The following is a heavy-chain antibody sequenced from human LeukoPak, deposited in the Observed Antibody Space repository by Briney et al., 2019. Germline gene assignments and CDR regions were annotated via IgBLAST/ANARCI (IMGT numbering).Heavy chain of an antibody. D-gene: IGHD6-13*01. CDR2: IYYSGST. J-gene: IGHJ4*02. CDR3: ARENSFSSWQRKFFDY. V-gene: IGHV4-59*01. CDR1: GDSINSYY. Sequence: PSGTLSLTCTVSGDSINSYYWSWIRQPPGKGLEWIGYIYYSGSTNYNPSLKSRVTISVDTSKNQFSLKLSSVTAADTAKYYCARENSFSSWQRKFFDYWGQGTLVTVSS.